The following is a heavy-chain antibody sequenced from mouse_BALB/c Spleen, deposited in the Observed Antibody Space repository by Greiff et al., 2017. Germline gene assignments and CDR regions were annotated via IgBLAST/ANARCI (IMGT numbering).Heavy chain of an antibody. D-gene: IGHD1-1*01. J-gene: IGHJ2*01. Sequence: VQLQQSGAELVKPGASVKLSCTASGFYIKDTYMHWVKQRPEQGLEWIGRIDPANGNTKYDPKFQGKATITADTSSNTAYLQLSSLTSEDTAVYYCARTVVALYYFDYWGQGTTLTVSA. CDR2: IDPANGNT. CDR3: ARTVVALYYFDY. CDR1: GFYIKDTY. V-gene: IGHV14-3*02.